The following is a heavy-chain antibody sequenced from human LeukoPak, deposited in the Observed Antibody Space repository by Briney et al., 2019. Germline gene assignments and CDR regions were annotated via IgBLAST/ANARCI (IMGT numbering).Heavy chain of an antibody. D-gene: IGHD2-15*01. V-gene: IGHV3-23*01. CDR2: ISGSGGST. CDR1: GFTFSSYA. J-gene: IGHJ4*02. CDR3: ANPFRGYCSGGSCYSLHY. Sequence: GGSLRLSCAASGFTFSSYAMSWVRQAPGKGLEWVSAISGSGGSTYYADSVKGRFTISRDNSKNTLYPQMNSLRAEDTAVYYCANPFRGYCSGGSCYSLHYWGQGTLVTVSS.